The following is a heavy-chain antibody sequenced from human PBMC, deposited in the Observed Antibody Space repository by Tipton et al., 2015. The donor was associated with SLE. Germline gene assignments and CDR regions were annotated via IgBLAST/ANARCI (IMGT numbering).Heavy chain of an antibody. CDR1: GFTFRNYG. CDR3: VKERRGTRWITFDI. Sequence: SLRLSCTASGFTFRNYGIHWVRQSPGKGLEWVAVVWYDGSKTYFAASVRGRFTISRDNSKNSLYLQMDSLRSEDTALYYCVKERRGTRWITFDIWGRGTMVTVSS. J-gene: IGHJ3*02. D-gene: IGHD1-7*01. V-gene: IGHV3-33*03. CDR2: VWYDGSKT.